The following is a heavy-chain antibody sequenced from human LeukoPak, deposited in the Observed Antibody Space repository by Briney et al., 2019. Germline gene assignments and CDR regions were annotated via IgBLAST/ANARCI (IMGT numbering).Heavy chain of an antibody. Sequence: ASVKVSCKASGYTFTSYGISWGRQAPGQGLEWMGWISAYNGNTNYAQKLQGRVTMTTDTSTSTAYMELRSLRSDDTAVYYCARALNPPNYYGSGSYYPHFDYWGQGTLVTVSS. CDR1: GYTFTSYG. D-gene: IGHD3-10*01. CDR3: ARALNPPNYYGSGSYYPHFDY. CDR2: ISAYNGNT. J-gene: IGHJ4*02. V-gene: IGHV1-18*01.